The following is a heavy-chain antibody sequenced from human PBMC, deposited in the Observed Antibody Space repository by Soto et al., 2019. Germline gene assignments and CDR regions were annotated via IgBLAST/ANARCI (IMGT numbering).Heavy chain of an antibody. CDR1: EDTFRNYA. CDR3: ASTKYDSSAYYYWYLGL. J-gene: IGHJ2*01. D-gene: IGHD3-22*01. Sequence: QVELVQSGAEVKKPGSSVKVSCQASEDTFRNYAISWVRQAPGQGLEWMGGIIPIFGTANYAQKFQGRVKITAYTSANTVYLELSSLRAEDTAVYYCASTKYDSSAYYYWYLGLWGRGTLVTFSS. CDR2: IIPIFGTA. V-gene: IGHV1-69*06.